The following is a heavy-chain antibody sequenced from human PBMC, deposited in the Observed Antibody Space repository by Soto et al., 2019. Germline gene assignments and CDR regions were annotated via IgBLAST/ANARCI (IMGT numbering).Heavy chain of an antibody. D-gene: IGHD6-13*01. CDR2: IYYSGNT. Sequence: SETLCLTCTVSGDSIISGDYFWSWIRQPPGKGLEWIGCIYYSGNTYYNPSLKRRFSISVDTSKNQFSLQLSSVTVADTAVYYCARDFKRYSSPPCPLEYWGLGTLVT. CDR3: ARDFKRYSSPPCPLEY. J-gene: IGHJ4*02. V-gene: IGHV4-30-4*01. CDR1: GDSIISGDYF.